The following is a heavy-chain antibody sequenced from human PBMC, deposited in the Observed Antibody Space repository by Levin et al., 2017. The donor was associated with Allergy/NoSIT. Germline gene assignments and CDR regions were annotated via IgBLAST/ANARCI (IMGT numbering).Heavy chain of an antibody. Sequence: LSLTCAASGFTFSSYAMSWVRQAPGKGLEWVSAISGSGGSTYYADSVKGRFTISRDNSKNTLYLQMNSLRAEDTAVYYCAKDISGSGSFDAFDIWGQGTMVTVSS. CDR1: GFTFSSYA. D-gene: IGHD3-10*01. CDR2: ISGSGGST. J-gene: IGHJ3*02. CDR3: AKDISGSGSFDAFDI. V-gene: IGHV3-23*01.